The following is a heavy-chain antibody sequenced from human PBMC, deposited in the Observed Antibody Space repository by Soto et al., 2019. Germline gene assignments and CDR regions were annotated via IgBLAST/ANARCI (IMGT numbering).Heavy chain of an antibody. V-gene: IGHV3-23*01. J-gene: IGHJ4*02. Sequence: EVQLLESGGGLVQPGGSLRLSCAASGFTFSGYAMSWVRRAPGKGLEWVSPIRGSGGSTYYEDSVKGRFTISRDNSKNTLYLQMNSLRAEDTAVYYCAKGGPYYYDSSGYYDYWGQGTLVTVSS. CDR2: IRGSGGST. D-gene: IGHD3-22*01. CDR3: AKGGPYYYDSSGYYDY. CDR1: GFTFSGYA.